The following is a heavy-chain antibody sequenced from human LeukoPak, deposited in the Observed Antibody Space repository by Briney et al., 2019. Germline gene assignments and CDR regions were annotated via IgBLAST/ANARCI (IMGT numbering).Heavy chain of an antibody. D-gene: IGHD2-15*01. J-gene: IGHJ4*02. CDR1: GFSVSNHY. CDR2: IYSGGNI. Sequence: GGSLRLSCAASGFSVSNHYMSWVRQAPGQGLEWVSRIYSGGNIYNAAPVKGGLTTFRNNTKNTLYLQMNSVRVEETAVYYCARGSLEGNWSGGSCCDYWGQGTLVTVSS. V-gene: IGHV3-53*01. CDR3: ARGSLEGNWSGGSCCDY.